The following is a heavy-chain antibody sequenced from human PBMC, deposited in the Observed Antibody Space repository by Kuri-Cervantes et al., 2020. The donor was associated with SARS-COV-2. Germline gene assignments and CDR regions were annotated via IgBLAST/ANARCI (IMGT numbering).Heavy chain of an antibody. CDR3: ARPSLNTGSYFPD. J-gene: IGHJ4*02. CDR1: GFTFSSYW. V-gene: IGHV3-7*03. CDR2: IDQDGYEK. D-gene: IGHD1-26*01. Sequence: LSLTCAASGFTFSSYWVGWVRQAPGKGLEWVANIDQDGYEKYFVDSVKGRFSISRDNAKSSLFLQMNSLRAEDTAIYFCARPSLNTGSYFPDWGQGTLVTVSS.